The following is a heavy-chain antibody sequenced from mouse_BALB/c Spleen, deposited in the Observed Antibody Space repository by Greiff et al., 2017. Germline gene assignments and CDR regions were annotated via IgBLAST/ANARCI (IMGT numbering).Heavy chain of an antibody. Sequence: VQLQQSGAELVRSGASVKLSCTASGFNINDYYMHWVKQRPEQGLEWIGWIDPENGDTEYAPKFKGKATMTADTSSNTAYLHLSSLTSEDTAVYCSSRQGGDWFAYWGQGTLVTVSA. CDR2: IDPENGDT. V-gene: IGHV14-4*02. CDR1: GFNINDYY. CDR3: SRQGGDWFAY. J-gene: IGHJ3*01.